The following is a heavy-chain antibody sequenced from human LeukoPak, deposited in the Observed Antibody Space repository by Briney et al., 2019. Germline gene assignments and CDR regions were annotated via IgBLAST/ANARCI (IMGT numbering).Heavy chain of an antibody. CDR2: ISAYNSNT. Sequence: ASVRVSCKASGYTFTSYGISWVRQAPGQGLEWMGWISAYNSNTNYAQKLQGRVTMTTDTSTSTAYMELRSLRSDDTAVYYCARTKGGSYSPPGLFYFDYWGQGTLVTVSS. D-gene: IGHD1-26*01. CDR1: GYTFTSYG. J-gene: IGHJ4*02. V-gene: IGHV1-18*01. CDR3: ARTKGGSYSPPGLFYFDY.